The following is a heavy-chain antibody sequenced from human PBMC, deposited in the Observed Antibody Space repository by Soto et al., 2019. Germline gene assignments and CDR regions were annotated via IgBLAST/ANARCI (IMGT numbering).Heavy chain of an antibody. CDR3: AKERSFYSGYDY. CDR2: ASPDGAVN. CDR1: EFTFSSLG. J-gene: IGHJ4*02. D-gene: IGHD5-12*01. V-gene: IGHV3-30*18. Sequence: GGSLRLSCAASEFTFSSLGMHWVRQAPGKGLEWVAVASPDGAVNFYADAVKGRFTISRDNSKNTLFLQMDSLRVEDSALYYCAKERSFYSGYDYWGQGTLVTVSS.